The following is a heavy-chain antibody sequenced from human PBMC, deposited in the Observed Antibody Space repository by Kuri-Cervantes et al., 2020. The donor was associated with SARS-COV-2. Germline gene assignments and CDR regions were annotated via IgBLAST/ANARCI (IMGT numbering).Heavy chain of an antibody. V-gene: IGHV4-38-2*01. Sequence: SETLSLTCAVSGYSISSGYYWGWIRQPPGKGLEWIGSIYYSGSTYYNPSLKSRVTISLDTSKKQFSLKLSSVTAADTAVYYCARTSHYDQYFDYWGQGTLVTVSS. J-gene: IGHJ4*02. CDR2: IYYSGST. CDR1: GYSISSGYY. D-gene: IGHD4-11*01. CDR3: ARTSHYDQYFDY.